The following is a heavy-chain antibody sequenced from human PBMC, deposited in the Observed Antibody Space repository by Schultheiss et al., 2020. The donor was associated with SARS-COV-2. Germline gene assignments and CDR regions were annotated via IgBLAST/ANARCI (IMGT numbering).Heavy chain of an antibody. D-gene: IGHD1-14*01. V-gene: IGHV4-4*08. J-gene: IGHJ2*01. CDR1: GGSISSYY. Sequence: SETLSLTCTVSGGSISSYYWSWIRQPPGKGLEWIGRIYISGSTNYNPSLKSRVSISVDTSKNQFSLKLSSVTAADTAVYYCARSGIFWYFDLWGRGTLVTVSS. CDR2: IYISGST. CDR3: ARSGIFWYFDL.